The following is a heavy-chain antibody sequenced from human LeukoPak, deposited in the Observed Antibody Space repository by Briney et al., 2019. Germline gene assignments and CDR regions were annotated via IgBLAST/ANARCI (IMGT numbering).Heavy chain of an antibody. V-gene: IGHV4-39*01. D-gene: IGHD3-3*01. J-gene: IGHJ6*03. Sequence: PSLTLPLTCTVSGASISSSSYDWGWLRPPQGKGLEWFGSIYYSGSTYDNPSLKSVVSISVDTSKNQFSLKLSSVTAADTAVYYCARRGYDFWSGYYKPTKEYYMDVWGKGTTVTVSS. CDR3: ARRGYDFWSGYYKPTKEYYMDV. CDR1: GASISSSSYD. CDR2: IYYSGST.